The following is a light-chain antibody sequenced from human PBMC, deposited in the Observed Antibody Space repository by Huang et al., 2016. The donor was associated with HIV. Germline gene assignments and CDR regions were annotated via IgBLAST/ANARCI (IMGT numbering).Light chain of an antibody. J-gene: IGKJ4*01. CDR2: GAS. Sequence: EIVMTQSPATLSVSPGEGATLSCRASQRVNSNLAWYQQKPGQAPRRLIYGASTRATGIPARFSGSGSGTEFTLTISSLQSEDFAVYSCQQYNNWPLTFGGGTKVEIK. V-gene: IGKV3-15*01. CDR1: QRVNSN. CDR3: QQYNNWPLT.